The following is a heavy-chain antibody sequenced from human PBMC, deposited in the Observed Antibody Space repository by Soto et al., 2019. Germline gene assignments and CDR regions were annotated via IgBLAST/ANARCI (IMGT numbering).Heavy chain of an antibody. J-gene: IGHJ5*02. D-gene: IGHD3-22*01. V-gene: IGHV4-39*07. CDR1: GGSISSSSYY. CDR3: AIPRSGLLAWFDP. CDR2: IYYSGST. Sequence: SETLSLTCTVSGGSISSSSYYWGWIRQPPGKGLEWIGSIYYSGSTYYNPSLKSRVTISVDTSKNQFSLKLSSVTAADTAVYYCAIPRSGLLAWFDPWGQGTLVTVSS.